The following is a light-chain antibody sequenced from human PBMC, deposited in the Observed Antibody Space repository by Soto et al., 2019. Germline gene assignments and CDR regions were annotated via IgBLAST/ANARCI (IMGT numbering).Light chain of an antibody. CDR3: HQYGSSPLT. J-gene: IGKJ4*01. Sequence: EIVLTKSPGTLSLSPGERATLSCRASQSVSSSYLAWYQQNPGQAPRLLIYGASSRATGIPDRFSGSGSGTDFTLPISRLEPEDFEVSYCHQYGSSPLTFGGGTKGEIK. V-gene: IGKV3-20*01. CDR2: GAS. CDR1: QSVSSSY.